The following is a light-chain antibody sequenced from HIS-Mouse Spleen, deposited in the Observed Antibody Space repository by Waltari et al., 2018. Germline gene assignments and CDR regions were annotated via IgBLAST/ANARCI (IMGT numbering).Light chain of an antibody. CDR2: EDS. V-gene: IGLV3-10*01. CDR3: YSTDSSGNHRV. Sequence: SYELTQPPSVSVSPGQTARITCSGDALPKKYAYWYQQKSGPAPVLVIYEDSKRPSGIHERFSGSRSGTMATLTISGAQVEDEADYYCYSTDSSGNHRVFGGGTKLTVL. CDR1: ALPKKY. J-gene: IGLJ2*01.